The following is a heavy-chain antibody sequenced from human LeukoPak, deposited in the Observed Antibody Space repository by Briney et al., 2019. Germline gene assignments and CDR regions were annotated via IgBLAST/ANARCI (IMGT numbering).Heavy chain of an antibody. CDR3: ARPTLQTLGA. CDR2: INPNSGDT. J-gene: IGHJ5*02. CDR1: GYTFSDYY. D-gene: IGHD3-10*01. V-gene: IGHV1-2*02. Sequence: ASVKVSCNASGYTFSDYYIHWVRQAPGQGLEWMGWINPNSGDTNYAQKFQGRVTMTRDTSISTAYMDLSSLRSDDTAVYYCARPTLQTLGAWGQGTLVTVSS.